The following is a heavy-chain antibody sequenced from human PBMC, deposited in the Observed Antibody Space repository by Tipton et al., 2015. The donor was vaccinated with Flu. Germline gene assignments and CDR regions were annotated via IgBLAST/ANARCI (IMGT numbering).Heavy chain of an antibody. CDR3: AIDLDSSGRFGDNGLDP. Sequence: SLRLSCSLFGFTFSDYPINWVRQTPGKGLEWLSTLGTSGFEHYADSVKGRFTISRDEAGNTLHLHMTNLRVDDTAVYYCAIDLDSSGRFGDNGLDPWGQGTLVIVSS. CDR1: GFTFSDYP. V-gene: IGHV3-69-1*01. D-gene: IGHD3-22*01. CDR2: LGTSGFE. J-gene: IGHJ5*02.